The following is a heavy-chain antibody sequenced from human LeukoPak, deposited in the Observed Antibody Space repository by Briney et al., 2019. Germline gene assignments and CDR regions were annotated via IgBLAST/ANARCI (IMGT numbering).Heavy chain of an antibody. CDR3: AREDYSSSWKYYYYYYMDV. D-gene: IGHD6-13*01. Sequence: SQTLSLTCAISGDSVSSNSAAWNWIRQSPSRGLEWLGRTYYRSKWYNDYAVSAKSRITINPDTSKNQFSLQLNSVTPEDTAVYYCAREDYSSSWKYYYYYYMDVWGKGTTVTVSS. CDR1: GDSVSSNSAA. CDR2: TYYRSKWYN. V-gene: IGHV6-1*01. J-gene: IGHJ6*03.